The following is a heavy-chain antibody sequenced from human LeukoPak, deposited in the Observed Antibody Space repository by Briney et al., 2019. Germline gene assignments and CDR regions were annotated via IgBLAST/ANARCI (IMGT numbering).Heavy chain of an antibody. Sequence: PSQTLSLTCTVSGGSISSGSYYWSWIRQPAGKGLEWIGRIYTSGSTNYNPSLKGRVTISVDTSKNQFSLKLSSVTAADTAVYYCARGSSYYDSSGYYLYFDYWGQGTLVTVSS. CDR3: ARGSSYYDSSGYYLYFDY. V-gene: IGHV4-61*02. J-gene: IGHJ4*02. CDR1: GGSISSGSYY. CDR2: IYTSGST. D-gene: IGHD3-22*01.